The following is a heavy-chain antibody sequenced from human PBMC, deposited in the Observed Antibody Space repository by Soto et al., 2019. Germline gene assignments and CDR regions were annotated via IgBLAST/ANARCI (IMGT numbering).Heavy chain of an antibody. V-gene: IGHV3-33*01. CDR3: ARDGGTEWSPFY. Sequence: GGSLRLSCAASGFTFSSYGMHWVRQAPGKGLEWVAVIWYDGSNKYYADSVKGRFTISRDNSKNTLYLQMNSLRAEDTAVYYCARDGGTEWSPFYWGQGTLVTVSS. CDR1: GFTFSSYG. J-gene: IGHJ4*02. D-gene: IGHD2-8*01. CDR2: IWYDGSNK.